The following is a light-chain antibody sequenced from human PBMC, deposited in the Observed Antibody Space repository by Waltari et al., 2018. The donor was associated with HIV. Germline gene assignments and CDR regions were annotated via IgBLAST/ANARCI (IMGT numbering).Light chain of an antibody. CDR2: YDD. J-gene: IGLJ2*01. CDR1: SSNIGTNA. CDR3: AAWDDSLNGVV. Sequence: QSVLTQPPSVSEAPRQRVTISCSGSSSNIGTNAVNWYQQLPGKPPKLLIYYDDRLASGVSVRFSGSKSGTSASLAISGLQSEDESDYYCAAWDDSLNGVVFGGGTKLTVL. V-gene: IGLV1-36*01.